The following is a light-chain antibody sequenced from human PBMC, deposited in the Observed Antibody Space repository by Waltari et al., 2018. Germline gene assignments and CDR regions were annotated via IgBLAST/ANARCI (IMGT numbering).Light chain of an antibody. V-gene: IGKV1-39*01. CDR3: QHSYNTPFPYT. Sequence: IQMTQSPSSLSASVGDRVTITCRSSQSIRNYLNWYQHKPGKTPKILIYAASSLQSGCPSRFSGSGSRTDFTRTISSLQPEDFATYYCQHSYNTPFPYTFGQGTKLEIK. J-gene: IGKJ2*01. CDR1: QSIRNY. CDR2: AAS.